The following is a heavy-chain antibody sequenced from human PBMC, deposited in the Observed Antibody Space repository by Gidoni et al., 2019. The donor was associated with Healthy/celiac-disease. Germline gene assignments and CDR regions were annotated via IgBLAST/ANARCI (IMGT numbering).Heavy chain of an antibody. CDR3: AGLGRDYYDSSGYYYSFDY. Sequence: QLQLQESGPGLVKPSETLSLTCTVSGGSISSSSYYWGWIRQPPGKGLEWIGSIYYSGSTYYNPSLKSRVTISVDTSKNQFSLKLSSVTAADTAVYYCAGLGRDYYDSSGYYYSFDYWGQGTLVTVSS. CDR2: IYYSGST. D-gene: IGHD3-22*01. CDR1: GGSISSSSYY. V-gene: IGHV4-39*01. J-gene: IGHJ4*02.